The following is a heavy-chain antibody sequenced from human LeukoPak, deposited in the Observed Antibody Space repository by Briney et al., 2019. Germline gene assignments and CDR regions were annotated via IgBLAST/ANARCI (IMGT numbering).Heavy chain of an antibody. CDR2: IERDGSST. CDR1: GFTYSNYW. D-gene: IGHD6-13*01. CDR3: ARAIYSSPPDY. V-gene: IGHV3-74*03. J-gene: IGHJ4*02. Sequence: GGSLRLSCAASGFTYSNYWMLWARQAPGKGLVWVSRIERDGSSTTYADPVKGRFLMSRDNVKNTVDLQMNSLRAEDTAVYYCARAIYSSPPDYWGQGALVTVSS.